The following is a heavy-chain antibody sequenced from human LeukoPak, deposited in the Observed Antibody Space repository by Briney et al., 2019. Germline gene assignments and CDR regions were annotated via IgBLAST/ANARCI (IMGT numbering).Heavy chain of an antibody. D-gene: IGHD6-13*01. CDR2: MNPNSGNT. CDR1: GYTFTSYD. J-gene: IGHJ5*02. Sequence: ASVKVSCKASGYTFTSYDINWVRQATGQGLGWMGWMNPNSGNTGYAQKFQGRVTTTRNTSISTAYMELSSLRSEDTAVYYCARFPSRPAAAGRSWWFDPWGQGTLVTVSS. V-gene: IGHV1-8*01. CDR3: ARFPSRPAAAGRSWWFDP.